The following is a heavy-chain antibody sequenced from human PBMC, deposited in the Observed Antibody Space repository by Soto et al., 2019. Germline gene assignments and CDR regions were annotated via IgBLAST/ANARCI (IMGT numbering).Heavy chain of an antibody. V-gene: IGHV3-33*01. J-gene: IGHJ3*02. CDR2: IWYDGSNK. Sequence: GGSLRLSCAASGFTFSSYGMHWVRQAPGKGLEWVAVIWYDGSNKYYADSVKGRFTISRDNSKNTLYLQMNSLRAEDTAVYYCAREFSPPGPRWSITMIVPGAFDIWGQGTMVTVSS. CDR1: GFTFSSYG. D-gene: IGHD3-22*01. CDR3: AREFSPPGPRWSITMIVPGAFDI.